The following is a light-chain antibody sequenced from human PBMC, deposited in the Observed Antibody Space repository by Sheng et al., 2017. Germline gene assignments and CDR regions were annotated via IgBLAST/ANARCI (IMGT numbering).Light chain of an antibody. J-gene: IGLJ1*01. CDR3: QAWDSDPHNYV. Sequence: SYELTQPPSVSVSPGQTASITCSGHNLGDKYVSWYQQRPGQSPVLVIYQDTRRPSGIPERFSGSNSGTTATLTISGTQAMDEADYYCQAWDSDPHNYVFGTGTKVTV. CDR2: QDT. V-gene: IGLV3-1*01. CDR1: NLGDKY.